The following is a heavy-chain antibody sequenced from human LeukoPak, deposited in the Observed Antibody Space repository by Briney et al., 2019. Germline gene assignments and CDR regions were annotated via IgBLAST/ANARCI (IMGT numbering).Heavy chain of an antibody. CDR1: GFTFRSHG. D-gene: IGHD2-15*01. CDR2: INWNGGST. J-gene: IGHJ4*02. V-gene: IGHV3-20*04. CDR3: ARDRAGYDYGDY. Sequence: GGSLRLSCVASGFTFRSHGMSWVRQAPGKGLEWVSGINWNGGSTGYADSVKGRFTISRDNAKNSLYLQMNSLRAEDTALYYCARDRAGYDYGDYWGQGTLVTVSS.